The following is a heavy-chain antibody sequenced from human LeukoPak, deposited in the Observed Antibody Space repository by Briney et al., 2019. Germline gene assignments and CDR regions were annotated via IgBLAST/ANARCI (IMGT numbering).Heavy chain of an antibody. CDR3: ARDSRGYDFWSGYLH. CDR2: IYYSGST. CDR1: GGSISSSSYY. D-gene: IGHD3-3*01. J-gene: IGHJ4*02. Sequence: SETLPLTCTVSGGSISSSSYYWGWIRQPPGKGLEWIGSIYYSGSTYYNPSLKSRVTISVDTSKNQFSLKLSSVTAADTAVYYCARDSRGYDFWSGYLHWGQGTLVTVSS. V-gene: IGHV4-39*07.